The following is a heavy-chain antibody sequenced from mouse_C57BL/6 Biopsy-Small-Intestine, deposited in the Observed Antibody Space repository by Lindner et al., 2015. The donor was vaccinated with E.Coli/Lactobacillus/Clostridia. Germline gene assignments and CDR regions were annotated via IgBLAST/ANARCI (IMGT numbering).Heavy chain of an antibody. V-gene: IGHV1-19*01. D-gene: IGHD1-1*01. CDR1: GYTFTDYY. CDR3: ARATVVAPPYAMDY. Sequence: EVQLQESGPVLVKPGASVKMSCKASGYTFTDYYMNWVKQSHGKSLEWIGVINPYNGGTSYNQKFKGKATLTXDKSSSTAYMELNSLTSEDSAVYYCARATVVAPPYAMDYWGQGTSVTVSS. CDR2: INPYNGGT. J-gene: IGHJ4*01.